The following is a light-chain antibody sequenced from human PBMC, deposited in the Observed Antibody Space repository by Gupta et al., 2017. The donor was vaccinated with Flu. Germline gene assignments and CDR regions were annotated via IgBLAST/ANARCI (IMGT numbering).Light chain of an antibody. J-gene: IGKJ2*01. CDR2: KVS. CDR3: MQATHWLYT. CDR1: QSLVHSDGNTY. V-gene: IGKV2-30*02. Sequence: PVTLGQPASISCRSSQSLVHSDGNTYLNWYQQRPGQSPRRLIYKVSNRDSGVPDRFSGSGSGTDFTLKISRVEAEDVWVYYCMQATHWLYTFGQGTKLEMK.